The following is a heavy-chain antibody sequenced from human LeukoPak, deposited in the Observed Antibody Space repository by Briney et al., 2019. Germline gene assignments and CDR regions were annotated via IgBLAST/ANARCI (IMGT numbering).Heavy chain of an antibody. CDR3: AIAVVVPAATGFDP. CDR2: IYYSGST. D-gene: IGHD2-2*01. Sequence: SETLSLTCTVSGGSISSGGYYWSWIRPHPGKGLEWIGYIYYSGSTYYNPFLKSRVTISVDTSKNQYSLKLSSVTAADTAVYYCAIAVVVPAATGFDPWGQGTLVTVSS. CDR1: GGSISSGGYY. J-gene: IGHJ5*02. V-gene: IGHV4-31*03.